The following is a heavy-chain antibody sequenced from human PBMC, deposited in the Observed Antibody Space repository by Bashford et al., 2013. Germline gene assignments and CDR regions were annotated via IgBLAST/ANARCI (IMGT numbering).Heavy chain of an antibody. CDR1: GFTFPNFC. J-gene: IGHJ3*02. V-gene: IGHV3-30*04. CDR2: ISYHGRDK. CDR3: ARSPDDSRGHDAFDI. Sequence: GSLRLSCAASGFTFPNFCYALGSARLQARGLEWVAVISYHGRDKYYADSVRGRFTISRDNSENTLYLQMNSLRSEDSALYYCARSPDDSRGHDAFDIWG. D-gene: IGHD3-22*01.